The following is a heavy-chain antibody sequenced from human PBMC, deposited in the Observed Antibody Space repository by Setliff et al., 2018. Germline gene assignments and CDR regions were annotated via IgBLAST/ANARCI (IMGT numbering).Heavy chain of an antibody. J-gene: IGHJ6*03. CDR2: IYYSGKT. Sequence: SETLSLTCTVSGGSINNGTYYWGWIRQPPGKGLEWIGRIYYSGKTYYNASLKSRVTISVDASKNQLSLNLRSVTAADTAVYYCARAISGWYSAHYYYMDVWGKGTTVTVSS. V-gene: IGHV4-39*07. CDR3: ARAISGWYSAHYYYMDV. D-gene: IGHD6-19*01. CDR1: GGSINNGTYY.